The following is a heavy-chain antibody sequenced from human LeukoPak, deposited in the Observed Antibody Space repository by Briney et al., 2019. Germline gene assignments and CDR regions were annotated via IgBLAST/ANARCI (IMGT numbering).Heavy chain of an antibody. V-gene: IGHV1-2*02. CDR3: ARVAGGDWYYFDF. CDR2: INLNSGGT. J-gene: IGHJ4*02. CDR1: GYTFTAYY. Sequence: ASVKVSCKASGYTFTAYYMHWARQAPGQGLEWMGWINLNSGGTNYAQKFQGRVTMTRDTSISAAYMELSRLGSDDTAVYYCARVAGGDWYYFDFWGQGTLVTVSS. D-gene: IGHD2-21*02.